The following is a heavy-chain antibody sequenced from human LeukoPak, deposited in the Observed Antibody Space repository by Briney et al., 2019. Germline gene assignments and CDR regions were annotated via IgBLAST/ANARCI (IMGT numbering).Heavy chain of an antibody. D-gene: IGHD5-24*01. CDR1: GFTFNTYA. CDR2: ISDSGGST. J-gene: IGHJ4*02. CDR3: AKVDGSKALHY. Sequence: GGSLRLSCAASGFTFNTYALSWVRQAPGKGLEWVSAISDSGGSTYYADSVKGRFTISGDNSKNTLYLQMNSLRAEDTAVYYCAKVDGSKALHYWGQGTLVTVSS. V-gene: IGHV3-23*01.